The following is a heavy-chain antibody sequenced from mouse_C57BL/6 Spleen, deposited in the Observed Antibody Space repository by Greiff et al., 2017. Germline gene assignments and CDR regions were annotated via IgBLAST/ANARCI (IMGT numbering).Heavy chain of an antibody. D-gene: IGHD1-1*01. CDR3: TRDAPYYGSSYGGYFDV. V-gene: IGHV5-9-1*02. CDR2: ISSGGDYI. J-gene: IGHJ1*03. CDR1: GFTFSSYA. Sequence: EVKLVESGEGLVKPGGSLKLSCAASGFTFSSYAMSWVRQTPEKRLEWVAYISSGGDYIYYADTVKGRFTISRDNARNTLYLQMSSLKSEDTAMYYCTRDAPYYGSSYGGYFDVWGTGTTVTVSS.